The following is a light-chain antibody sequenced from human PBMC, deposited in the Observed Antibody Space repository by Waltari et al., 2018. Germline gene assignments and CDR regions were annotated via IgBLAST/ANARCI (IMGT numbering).Light chain of an antibody. CDR2: SDT. CDR1: NIGNKI. V-gene: IGLV3-21*04. J-gene: IGLJ3*02. CDR3: QVCDTNSDYPNWV. Sequence: SYVLTQPPSVSVAPGETARITCEGNNIGNKIVQWYQQRPGQVPVVFLYSDTDRPSAIPELLSVSNAGNTATLSISGVEAWDEADYFCQVCDTNSDYPNWVFGGGTKLTVL.